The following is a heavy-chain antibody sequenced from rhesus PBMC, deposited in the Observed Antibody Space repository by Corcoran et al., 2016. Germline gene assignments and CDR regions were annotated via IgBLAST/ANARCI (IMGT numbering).Heavy chain of an antibody. D-gene: IGHD5-24*01. CDR1: GGSFSRYW. Sequence: QVQLQESGPGLVKPSETLSLTCAVSGGSFSRYWWSWIRQPPGKGLEWIVEVNGNSGSPTYHPSLKSRVTISKDASKNQFSLKLSSVTAADTTVYYCARRPSGYYFDYWGQGVLVTVSS. CDR3: ARRPSGYYFDY. V-gene: IGHV4-80*01. CDR2: VNGNSGSP. J-gene: IGHJ4*01.